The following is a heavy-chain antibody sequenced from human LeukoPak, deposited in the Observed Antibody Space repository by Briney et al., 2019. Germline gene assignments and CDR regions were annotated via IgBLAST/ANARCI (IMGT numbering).Heavy chain of an antibody. CDR2: ISGSGGST. D-gene: IGHD6-19*01. Sequence: GGSLRLSCAASGFTFSSYSMSWVRQAPGKGLEWVSAISGSGGSTYYADSVKGRFTISRDNSKNTLYLQMNSLRAEDTAVYYCAKGSSGWPNFFDYWGQGTLVTVSS. J-gene: IGHJ4*02. CDR1: GFTFSSYS. CDR3: AKGSSGWPNFFDY. V-gene: IGHV3-23*01.